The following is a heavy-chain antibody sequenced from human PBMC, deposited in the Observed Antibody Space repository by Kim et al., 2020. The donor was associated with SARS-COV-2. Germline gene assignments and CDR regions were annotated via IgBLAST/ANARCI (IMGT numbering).Heavy chain of an antibody. D-gene: IGHD6-13*01. J-gene: IGHJ4*02. CDR3: AGEAAAGKLVDFDY. V-gene: IGHV4-34*01. Sequence: NPSLKRRVTISVDTSKNQFCLELGSVTAADTGVYYCAGEAAAGKLVDFDYWGQGTLVTVSS.